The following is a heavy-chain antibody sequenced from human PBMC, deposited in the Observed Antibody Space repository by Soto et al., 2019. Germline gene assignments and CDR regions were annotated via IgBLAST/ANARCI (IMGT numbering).Heavy chain of an antibody. CDR1: GYTFNNYG. D-gene: IGHD3-22*01. CDR2: ISPYNGNT. V-gene: IGHV1-18*04. Sequence: ASVKVSCKASGYTFNNYGISWVRQAPGRGLEWMGWISPYNGNTNYAQKLQGRVTMTTDTSTSTAYMELRSLRSDDTAVYYCARSHYYDSSGYYLVHDYWGQGTLVTVSS. CDR3: ARSHYYDSSGYYLVHDY. J-gene: IGHJ4*02.